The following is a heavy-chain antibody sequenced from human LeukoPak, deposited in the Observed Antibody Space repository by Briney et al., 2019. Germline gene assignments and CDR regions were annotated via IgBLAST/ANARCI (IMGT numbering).Heavy chain of an antibody. Sequence: GGSLRLSCAASGFTVSSNYMSWVRQAPGKGPEWFSVIYSGGSTYYADSVKGRFTISRDNSKNTLYLQMNSLRAEDTAVYYCARDYYDSSGAGSLWGQGTLVTVSS. CDR2: IYSGGST. CDR3: ARDYYDSSGAGSL. J-gene: IGHJ4*02. D-gene: IGHD3-22*01. CDR1: GFTVSSNY. V-gene: IGHV3-66*02.